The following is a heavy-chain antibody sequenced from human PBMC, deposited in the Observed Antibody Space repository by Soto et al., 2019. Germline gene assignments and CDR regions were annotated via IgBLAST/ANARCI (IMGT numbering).Heavy chain of an antibody. CDR3: VRTVGSSWFFDL. D-gene: IGHD3-10*01. CDR2: IFSDGSP. J-gene: IGHJ2*01. Sequence: QLQPRQSGPGLVQPTESLSLTCSVSGASISSGDYYWGWIRKPPGKGLEWIGSIFSDGSPYYNPSLQSRVTFSIDTSKNQFSLNLNSATAADTAVYYCVRTVGSSWFFDLWGRGTLITVSS. CDR1: GASISSGDYY. V-gene: IGHV4-39*01.